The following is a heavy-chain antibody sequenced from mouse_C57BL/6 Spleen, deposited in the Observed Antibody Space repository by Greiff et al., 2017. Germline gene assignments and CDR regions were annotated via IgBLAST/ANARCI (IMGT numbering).Heavy chain of an antibody. J-gene: IGHJ3*01. CDR2: IHPNSGST. Sequence: QVQLQQPGAELVKPGASVKLSCKASGYTFTSYWMHWVKQRPGQGLEWIGMIHPNSGSTNYNEKFKSKATLTVDKSSSPAYMQLSSLTSEDSAVYYCARGHDYDEGAYWGQGTLVTVSA. D-gene: IGHD2-4*01. CDR3: ARGHDYDEGAY. V-gene: IGHV1-64*01. CDR1: GYTFTSYW.